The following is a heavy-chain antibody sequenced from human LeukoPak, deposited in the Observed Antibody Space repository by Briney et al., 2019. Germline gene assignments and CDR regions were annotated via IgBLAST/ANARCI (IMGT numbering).Heavy chain of an antibody. CDR2: VDYSGTT. CDR1: GGSIISYF. CDR3: ARGWGYCSGGNCYLTYFDY. D-gene: IGHD2-15*01. Sequence: PSETLSLTCTVSGGSIISYFWTWIRQPPGKGLEWIGNVDYSGTTKYNPSLKSRVTISVDPSKSQFSLRLSSVTAADTAVYYCARGWGYCSGGNCYLTYFDYWGQGALVTVSS. J-gene: IGHJ4*02. V-gene: IGHV4-59*01.